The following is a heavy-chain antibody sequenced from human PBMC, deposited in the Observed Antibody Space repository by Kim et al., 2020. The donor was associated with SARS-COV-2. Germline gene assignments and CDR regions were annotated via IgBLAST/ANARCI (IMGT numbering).Heavy chain of an antibody. V-gene: IGHV3-21*01. J-gene: IGHJ4*02. D-gene: IGHD6-13*01. Sequence: YADSVKGRFTISRDNAKNSLYLQMNSLRAEDTAVYYCARDVAAAGYYFDYWGQGTLVTVSS. CDR3: ARDVAAAGYYFDY.